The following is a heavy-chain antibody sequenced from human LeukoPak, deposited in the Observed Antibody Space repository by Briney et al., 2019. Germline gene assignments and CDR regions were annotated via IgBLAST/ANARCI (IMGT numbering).Heavy chain of an antibody. V-gene: IGHV3-30-3*01. CDR1: GFTFTDFI. CDR3: ARDPVAGAPDYLDF. J-gene: IGHJ4*02. D-gene: IGHD1-14*01. Sequence: GGSLRLSCEASGFTFTDFILHWVRQAPGKGLEWVAVCTVNEGIIIYADSVKGRFTISRDNSKNTLDLQMNSLGTDDMGIYYCARDPVAGAPDYLDFWGQGTLVTVSS. CDR2: CTVNEGII.